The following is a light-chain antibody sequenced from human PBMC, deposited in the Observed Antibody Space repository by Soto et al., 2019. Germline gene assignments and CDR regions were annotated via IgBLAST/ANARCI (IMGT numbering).Light chain of an antibody. CDR2: GAS. Sequence: EIVMTQSPATLSLSPGERATLSCRASQSVRSNYLSWYQQKPGQAPRLLIYGASTRATGIPARFSGSGSGTDFTLTISSLQSEDFAVYYCQQDYNLPRTFGGGTKVEIK. CDR3: QQDYNLPRT. CDR1: QSVRSNY. J-gene: IGKJ4*01. V-gene: IGKV3D-7*01.